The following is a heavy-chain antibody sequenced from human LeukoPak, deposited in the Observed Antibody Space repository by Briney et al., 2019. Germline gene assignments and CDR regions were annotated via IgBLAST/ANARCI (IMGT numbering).Heavy chain of an antibody. CDR2: IYRSGST. Sequence: SETLSLTCTVSGGSISSYYWSWIRQPAGKGLEWIGSIYRSGSTNYNPSLKSRVTISVDTSKNQFSLKVNSVTAADTAVYYCARALQSIAAAEPYYYYYMDVWGKGTTVTVSS. CDR3: ARALQSIAAAEPYYYYYMDV. D-gene: IGHD6-13*01. V-gene: IGHV4-4*07. J-gene: IGHJ6*03. CDR1: GGSISSYY.